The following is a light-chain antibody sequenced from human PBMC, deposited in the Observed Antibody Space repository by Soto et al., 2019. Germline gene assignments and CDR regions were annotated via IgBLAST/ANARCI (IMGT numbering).Light chain of an antibody. CDR1: SSDVGGYNY. CDR3: SSYTNSHTYV. Sequence: QSALTQPASVSGSPGQSITVSCTGTSSDVGGYNYVSWYQQHPGKAPKLMIYEVSNRPSGASNRFSGSKSGNTASLTISGLQAEDEADYFCSSYTNSHTYVFGSGTKVTVL. J-gene: IGLJ1*01. CDR2: EVS. V-gene: IGLV2-14*01.